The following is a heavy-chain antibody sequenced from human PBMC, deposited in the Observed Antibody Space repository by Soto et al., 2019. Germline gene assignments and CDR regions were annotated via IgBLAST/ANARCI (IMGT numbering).Heavy chain of an antibody. CDR2: ITGSGSTI. CDR3: AKDAVSGDGLWLVSD. CDR1: GFSFNKYA. V-gene: IGHV3-23*01. Sequence: DVQLLESGGGLVQPGGSLRLSCAASGFSFNKYAMIWVRQAPGKGQEWVSGITGSGSTIEYIESVKGRFTISRDNSKNTVYLQMNSVRAEDTAMYYCAKDAVSGDGLWLVSDWGQGTPVTVS. D-gene: IGHD2-21*02. J-gene: IGHJ4*02.